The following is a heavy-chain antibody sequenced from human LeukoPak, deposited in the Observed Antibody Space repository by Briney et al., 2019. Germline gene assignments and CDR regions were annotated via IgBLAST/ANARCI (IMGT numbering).Heavy chain of an antibody. V-gene: IGHV4-59*01. J-gene: IGHJ3*02. D-gene: IGHD5-24*01. CDR2: IYYSGST. Sequence: PSETLSLTCTVSGDSISSYYWSWLRQPPGKGLEWIGYIYYSGSTNYNPSLKSRVTISIDTSKNQFSLKLSSVTAADTAVYYCARGLLDGYTHPAAFDIWGQGTMVTVSS. CDR1: GDSISSYY. CDR3: ARGLLDGYTHPAAFDI.